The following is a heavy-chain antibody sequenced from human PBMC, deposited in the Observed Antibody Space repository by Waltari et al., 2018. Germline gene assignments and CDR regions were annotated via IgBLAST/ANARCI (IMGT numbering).Heavy chain of an antibody. J-gene: IGHJ6*03. Sequence: QVQLQESGPGLVKPSETLSLTCTVSGGSISSYYWSWIRQPPGKGLDWIGDIYYSGSTNYNPSLKSRVTISVDTSKNQFSLKLSSVTAADTAVYYCARVIGRYYYYMDVWGKGTTVTVSS. CDR3: ARVIGRYYYYMDV. CDR1: GGSISSYY. V-gene: IGHV4-59*01. D-gene: IGHD3-10*01. CDR2: IYYSGST.